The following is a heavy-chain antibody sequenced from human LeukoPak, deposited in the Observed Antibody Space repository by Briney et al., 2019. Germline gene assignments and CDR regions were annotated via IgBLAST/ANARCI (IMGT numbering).Heavy chain of an antibody. CDR3: AREFTIFGVVFDY. J-gene: IGHJ4*02. D-gene: IGHD3-3*01. Sequence: GGSLRLSCAASGFTVNTNYMSWVRQAPGKGLEWVSVIYSGGSTYYADSVKGRFTISGDNSKNTLYLQMNSLRAEDTAVYYCAREFTIFGVVFDYWGQGTLVTVSS. CDR1: GFTVNTNY. V-gene: IGHV3-66*01. CDR2: IYSGGST.